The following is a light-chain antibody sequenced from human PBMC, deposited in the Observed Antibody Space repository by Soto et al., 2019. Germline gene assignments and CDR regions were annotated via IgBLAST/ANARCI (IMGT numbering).Light chain of an antibody. J-gene: IGLJ2*01. CDR1: SSNIGNNY. CDR3: GTWDGGLSAVI. CDR2: DNN. V-gene: IGLV1-51*01. Sequence: QSVLTQPPSVSAAPGQKVTISCSGSSSNIGNNYVSWYQQLPGTAPKLLIYDNNNRPSGIPDRFSGSKSGTSATLGITGLQTGDEADYYCGTWDGGLSAVIFGGGTKVTVL.